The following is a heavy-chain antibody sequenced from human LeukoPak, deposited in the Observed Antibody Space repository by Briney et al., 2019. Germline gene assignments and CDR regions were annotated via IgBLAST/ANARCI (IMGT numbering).Heavy chain of an antibody. Sequence: GGSLRLSCAASGFTFSSYAMSWVRQAPGKGLEWVSAIDGSGVGTYYADSVKGRFTISRDNSKNTLYLQMYSLRAEDTAVYYCAKAEEYHSSSSRPWSLSHFDYWGQGTLVTVSS. D-gene: IGHD6-6*01. V-gene: IGHV3-23*01. CDR1: GFTFSSYA. CDR2: IDGSGVGT. J-gene: IGHJ4*02. CDR3: AKAEEYHSSSSRPWSLSHFDY.